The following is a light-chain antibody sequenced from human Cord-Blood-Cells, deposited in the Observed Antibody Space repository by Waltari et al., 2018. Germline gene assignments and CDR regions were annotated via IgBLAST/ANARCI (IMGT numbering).Light chain of an antibody. CDR2: LNSDGSH. V-gene: IGLV4-69*01. CDR1: SWHSSHA. Sequence: QLVLTQSPSASASLGASVKLTCTLSSWHSSHAIAWHQQQPEKGPRYLMKLNSDGSHSKGDGIPDRFSGSSSGAERYLTISSLQSEDEADYYCQTWGTGIHVVFGGGTKLTVL. CDR3: QTWGTGIHVV. J-gene: IGLJ2*01.